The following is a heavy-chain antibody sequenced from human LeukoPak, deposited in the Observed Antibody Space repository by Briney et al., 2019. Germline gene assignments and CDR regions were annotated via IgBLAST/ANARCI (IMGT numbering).Heavy chain of an antibody. CDR3: ARTAYSSSWYEIGY. Sequence: PSQTLSLTCTVSGGSISSGGYYWSWIRQHPGKGLEWIGYIYYSGSTYYNPSLKSRVTISVDTSKNQFSLKLSSVTAAATAVYYCARTAYSSSWYEIGYWGQGTLVTVSS. J-gene: IGHJ4*02. D-gene: IGHD6-13*01. CDR2: IYYSGST. V-gene: IGHV4-31*03. CDR1: GGSISSGGYY.